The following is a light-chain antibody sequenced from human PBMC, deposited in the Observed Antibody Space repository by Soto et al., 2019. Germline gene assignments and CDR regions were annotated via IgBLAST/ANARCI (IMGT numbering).Light chain of an antibody. CDR3: QQYDSWPK. CDR1: QSVNSN. CDR2: AAS. J-gene: IGKJ5*01. V-gene: IGKV3-15*01. Sequence: IVMTHSPATLSVSPWERATLSCRASQSVNSNLAWYQQKPGQAPRLLMSAASTRATDVPARFSGSGSGTEFTLTISSLQSEDFALYYCQQYDSWPKFGQGTRLEIK.